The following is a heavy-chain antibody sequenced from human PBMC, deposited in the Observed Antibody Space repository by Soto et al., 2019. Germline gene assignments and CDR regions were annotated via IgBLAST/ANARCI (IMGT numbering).Heavy chain of an antibody. CDR2: ISSSSSYI. CDR1: GFTFSYYN. Sequence: EVQLVESGGGLVKPGGSLRLSCAASGFTFSYYNMNWVRQAPGKGLEWVSSISSSSSYINYADSVKGRFTISRDNPKNSLYLQMKSLRDEDTAVYYCATTSRDGYNHYYYYYGMDVWGQGTTVTVSS. J-gene: IGHJ6*02. V-gene: IGHV3-21*01. CDR3: ATTSRDGYNHYYYYYGMDV. D-gene: IGHD5-12*01.